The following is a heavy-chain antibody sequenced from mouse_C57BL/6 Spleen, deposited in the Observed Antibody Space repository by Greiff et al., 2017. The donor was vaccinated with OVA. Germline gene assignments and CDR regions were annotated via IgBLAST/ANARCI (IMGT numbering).Heavy chain of an antibody. D-gene: IGHD2-1*01. Sequence: VQLQQPGAELVKPGASVKLSCKASGYTFTSYWMQWVKQRPGQGLEWIGEIDPSDSYTNYNQKFKGKATLTVDTSSSTAYMQLSSLTSEDSAVYYCARRDGNTWFAYWGQGTLVTVSA. CDR2: IDPSDSYT. V-gene: IGHV1-50*01. CDR3: ARRDGNTWFAY. J-gene: IGHJ3*01. CDR1: GYTFTSYW.